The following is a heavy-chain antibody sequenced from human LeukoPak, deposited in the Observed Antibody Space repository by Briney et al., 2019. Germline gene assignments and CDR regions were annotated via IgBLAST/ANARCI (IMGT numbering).Heavy chain of an antibody. J-gene: IGHJ4*02. CDR2: INPNSGGT. CDR1: VYTFTGYY. CDR3: ARDIVGGTVAGTFD. D-gene: IGHD6-19*01. Sequence: ASVKVSCKASVYTFTGYYMHWVRQAPGQGLEWMGWINPNSGGTNYAQKFQGRVTMTRDTSISTAYMELSRLRSGDTAVYYCARDIVGGTVAGTFDWGQGTLVTVSS. V-gene: IGHV1-2*02.